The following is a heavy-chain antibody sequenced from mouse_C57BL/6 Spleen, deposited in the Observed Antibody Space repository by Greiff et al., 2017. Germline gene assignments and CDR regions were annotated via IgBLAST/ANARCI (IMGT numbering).Heavy chain of an antibody. CDR2: IDPSDSET. CDR3: ARERLDSSGYHDY. D-gene: IGHD3-2*02. J-gene: IGHJ2*01. V-gene: IGHV1-52*01. Sequence: VQLQQPGAELVRPGSSVKLSCKASGYTFTSYWMHWVKQRPIQGLEWIGNIDPSDSETHYNQKFKDKATLTVDKSSSTAYMQLSSLTSEDSAVYCCARERLDSSGYHDYWGQGTTLTVAS. CDR1: GYTFTSYW.